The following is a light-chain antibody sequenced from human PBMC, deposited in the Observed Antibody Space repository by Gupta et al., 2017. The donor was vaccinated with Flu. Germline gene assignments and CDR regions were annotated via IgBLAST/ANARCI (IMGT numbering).Light chain of an antibody. V-gene: IGKV3-15*01. Sequence: GDRATLSCRASESISTNLAWYQQKPGQSPRVLIYGASTRATGVPARFSGSGSGTQFTLTISSLQSEDSAIYYCQECSIWPLTFGGGTRVEIK. CDR2: GAS. CDR3: QECSIWPLT. J-gene: IGKJ4*01. CDR1: ESISTN.